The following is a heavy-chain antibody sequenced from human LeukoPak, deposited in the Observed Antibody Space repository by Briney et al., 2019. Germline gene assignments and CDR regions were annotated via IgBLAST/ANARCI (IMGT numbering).Heavy chain of an antibody. CDR3: AKDRITVAGSSFSLIDY. V-gene: IGHV3-23*01. CDR2: ISGSGGST. Sequence: GGSLRLSCAASGFTFSSYAMSWVRQALGKGLEWVSAISGSGGSTYYADSVKGRFTISRDNSKNTLYLQMNSLRAEDTAVYYCAKDRITVAGSSFSLIDYWGQGTLVTVSS. CDR1: GFTFSSYA. D-gene: IGHD6-19*01. J-gene: IGHJ4*02.